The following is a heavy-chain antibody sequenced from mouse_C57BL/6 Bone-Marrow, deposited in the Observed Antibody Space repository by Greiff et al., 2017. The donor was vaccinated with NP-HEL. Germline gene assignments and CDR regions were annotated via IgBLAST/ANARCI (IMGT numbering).Heavy chain of an antibody. V-gene: IGHV1-15*01. CDR1: GYTFTDYE. J-gene: IGHJ2*01. CDR3: ARSWQLRPTFDY. Sequence: QVQLQQSGAELVRPGASVTLSCKASGYTFTDYEMHWVKQTPVHGLEWIGAIDPETGGTAYNQKFKGKAILTADKSSSTAYMELRSLTSEDSAVYFCARSWQLRPTFDYWGQGTTLTVSS. D-gene: IGHD3-2*02. CDR2: IDPETGGT.